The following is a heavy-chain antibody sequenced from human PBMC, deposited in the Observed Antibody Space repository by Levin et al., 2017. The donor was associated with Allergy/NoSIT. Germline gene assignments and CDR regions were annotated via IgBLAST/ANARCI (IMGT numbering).Heavy chain of an antibody. CDR2: INHSGST. D-gene: IGHD6-19*01. Sequence: GSLRLSCAVYGGSFSGYYWSWIRQPPGKGLEWIGEINHSGSTNYNPSLKSRVTISVDTSKNQFSLKLSSVTAADTAVYYCARAMQWLDNWFDPWGQGTLVTVSS. CDR1: GGSFSGYY. V-gene: IGHV4-34*01. CDR3: ARAMQWLDNWFDP. J-gene: IGHJ5*02.